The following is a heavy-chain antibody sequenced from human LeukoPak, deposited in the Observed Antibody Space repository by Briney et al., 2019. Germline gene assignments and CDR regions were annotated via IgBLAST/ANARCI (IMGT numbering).Heavy chain of an antibody. Sequence: GGSLRLSCAASGFTFSSYAMHWVRQAPGKGLEWVAVISYDGSNKYYADSVKGRFTISRDNSKNTLYLQMNSLRAGDTAVYYCARDLAVAGTVFDYWGQGTLVTVSS. CDR2: ISYDGSNK. CDR3: ARDLAVAGTVFDY. D-gene: IGHD6-19*01. CDR1: GFTFSSYA. J-gene: IGHJ4*02. V-gene: IGHV3-30-3*01.